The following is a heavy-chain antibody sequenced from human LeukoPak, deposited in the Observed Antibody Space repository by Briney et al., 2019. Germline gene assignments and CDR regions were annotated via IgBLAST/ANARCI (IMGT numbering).Heavy chain of an antibody. Sequence: GGALRLSCAGSGFTFSNAWMNWVRQTPRKWLECVGRIKSKVDGGTTDYAAPVKGRFTISRDDPKNTVYLQMNSLKTEDTAVYYCSTGGYYEDYWGQGTLVTVSS. CDR3: STGGYYEDY. J-gene: IGHJ4*02. CDR2: IKSKVDGGTT. D-gene: IGHD3-22*01. V-gene: IGHV3-15*01. CDR1: GFTFSNAW.